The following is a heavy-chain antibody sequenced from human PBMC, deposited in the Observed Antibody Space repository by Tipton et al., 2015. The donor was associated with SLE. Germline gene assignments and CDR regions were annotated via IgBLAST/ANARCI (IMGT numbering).Heavy chain of an antibody. CDR1: GFTFSSYA. J-gene: IGHJ3*02. D-gene: IGHD2/OR15-2a*01. CDR3: ARGDFYDGPDHYNEAFDI. V-gene: IGHV3-23*01. CDR2: VSDSGGST. Sequence: GSLRLSCAASGFTFSSYAMTWVRQAPGKGLEWVSGVSDSGGSTYYADSVKGRFTISRDNSKNTLFVQMNSLRAEDTAVYYCARGDFYDGPDHYNEAFDIWGQGTMVTVSS.